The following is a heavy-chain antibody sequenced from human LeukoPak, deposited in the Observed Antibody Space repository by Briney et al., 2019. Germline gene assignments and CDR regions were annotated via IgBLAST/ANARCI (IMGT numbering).Heavy chain of an antibody. CDR3: ASAERYCSSTSCCADHY. D-gene: IGHD2-2*01. CDR2: ISYDGSNK. V-gene: IGHV3-30*03. CDR1: GFTFSSYG. J-gene: IGHJ4*02. Sequence: GGSLRLSCAASGFTFSSYGMHWVRQAPGKGLEWVAVISYDGSNKYYADSVKGRFTISRDNSKNTLYLQMNSLRAEDTAVYYCASAERYCSSTSCCADHYWGQGTLVTVSS.